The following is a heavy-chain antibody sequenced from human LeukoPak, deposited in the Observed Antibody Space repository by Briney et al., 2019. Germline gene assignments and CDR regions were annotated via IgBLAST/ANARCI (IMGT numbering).Heavy chain of an antibody. Sequence: GGSLRLSCAASGFTFRSYSMSWVRQAPGKGLEWVANIKQDGSEKYYVDSVKGRFTISRDNAKNSLYLQMNSLRAEDTAVYYCARTITMIRGTNYYYYYMDVWGKGTTVTISS. D-gene: IGHD3-10*01. CDR3: ARTITMIRGTNYYYYYMDV. CDR2: IKQDGSEK. J-gene: IGHJ6*03. CDR1: GFTFRSYS. V-gene: IGHV3-7*01.